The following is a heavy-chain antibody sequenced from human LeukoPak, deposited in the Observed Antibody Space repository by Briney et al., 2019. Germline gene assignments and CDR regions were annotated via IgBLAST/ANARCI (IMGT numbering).Heavy chain of an antibody. V-gene: IGHV3-7*01. Sequence: GGSLRLSCEASGFTFNNYWMSWVRQAPGKGLEWVDNIKEDGNEKYYVDSVKGRFIISRDNAKNAVYLQMNSLRAEDTAVYYCARGKLDFAFWGQGTLVSVSS. J-gene: IGHJ4*02. CDR2: IKEDGNEK. CDR1: GFTFNNYW. CDR3: ARGKLDFAF. D-gene: IGHD3-9*01.